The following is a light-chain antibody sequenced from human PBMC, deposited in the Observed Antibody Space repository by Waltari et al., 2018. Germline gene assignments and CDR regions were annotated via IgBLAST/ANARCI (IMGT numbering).Light chain of an antibody. CDR1: QSLLHRNGNNY. CDR2: LSS. CDR3: MQALQIPPT. V-gene: IGKV2-28*01. Sequence: DIVMTQSPLSLSVTPGEPASISCRSSQSLLHRNGNNYLDWYVQKPGQSPQLLIYLSSTRASGVPDRFSGSGSGTDFTLKISRVEAEDFGVYYCMQALQIPPTFGQGTRLEIK. J-gene: IGKJ5*01.